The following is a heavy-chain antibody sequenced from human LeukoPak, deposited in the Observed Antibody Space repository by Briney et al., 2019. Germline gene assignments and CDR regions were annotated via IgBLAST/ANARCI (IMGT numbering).Heavy chain of an antibody. D-gene: IGHD5-18*01. CDR2: IYTSGST. Sequence: SGTLSLTCTVSGGSITSYHWSWIRQPAGKGLEWIGRIYTSGSTNYNPSLKSRVTMSVDTSKNQFSLKLSSVTAADTAVYYCARDGLYSYGYSYFDYWGQGTLVTVSS. CDR1: GGSITSYH. J-gene: IGHJ4*02. CDR3: ARDGLYSYGYSYFDY. V-gene: IGHV4-4*07.